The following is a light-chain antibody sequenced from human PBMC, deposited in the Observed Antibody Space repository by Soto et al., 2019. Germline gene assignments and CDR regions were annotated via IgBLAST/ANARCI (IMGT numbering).Light chain of an antibody. CDR1: SSDVGAYDY. J-gene: IGLJ3*02. V-gene: IGLV2-14*01. CDR2: EVS. CDR3: SSFTTSKTWV. Sequence: QSALTQPASVSGSPGQSISISGTGTSSDVGAYDYVSWYQQHPGKAPKFMLYEVSNRPSGLSDRFSGSKSGNTASLTISGLQAEDEADYYCSSFTTSKTWVFGGGTKLTVL.